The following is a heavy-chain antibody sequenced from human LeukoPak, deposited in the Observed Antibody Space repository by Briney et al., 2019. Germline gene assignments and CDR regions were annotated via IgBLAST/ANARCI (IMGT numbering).Heavy chain of an antibody. V-gene: IGHV3-30*03. J-gene: IGHJ4*02. D-gene: IGHD5-18*01. CDR1: GFTFSSYG. CDR2: ISYDGSNK. Sequence: GRSLRLSCAASGFTFSSYGMHWVRQAPGKGLEWVAVISYDGSNKYYADSVKGRFTISRDNSKNTLHLQMNSLRAEDTAVYYCTAGGGTAMVIDYWGQGTLVTVSS. CDR3: TAGGGTAMVIDY.